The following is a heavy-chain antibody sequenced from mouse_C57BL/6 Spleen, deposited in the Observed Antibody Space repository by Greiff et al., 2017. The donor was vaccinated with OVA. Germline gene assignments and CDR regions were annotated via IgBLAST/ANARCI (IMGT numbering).Heavy chain of an antibody. V-gene: IGHV3-1*01. CDR1: GYSITSGYD. CDR3: ARVDGTYWYFDV. J-gene: IGHJ1*03. Sequence: VQLKESGPGMVKPSQSLSLTCTVTGYSITSGYDWHLIRHLPGNKLEWMGYLSYSGSTNYKPSLKSRISITHDTSKNHFFLKLNSVTTENTATYYCARVDGTYWYFDVWGTGTTVTVSS. CDR2: LSYSGST. D-gene: IGHD2-1*01.